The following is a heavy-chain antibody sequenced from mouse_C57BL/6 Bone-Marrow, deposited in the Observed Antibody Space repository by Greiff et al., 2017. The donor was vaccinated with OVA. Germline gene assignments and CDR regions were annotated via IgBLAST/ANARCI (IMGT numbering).Heavy chain of an antibody. V-gene: IGHV14-4*01. J-gene: IGHJ2*01. CDR3: TSWGPY. CDR2: IDPENGDT. D-gene: IGHD4-1*01. CDR1: GFNIKDDY. Sequence: EVKLVESGAELVRPGASVKLSCTASGFNIKDDYMHWVKQRPEQGLEWIGWIDPENGDTEYASKFQGKATITADTSSNTAYLQLSSLTSEATAVYYCTSWGPYWGQGTTLTVSS.